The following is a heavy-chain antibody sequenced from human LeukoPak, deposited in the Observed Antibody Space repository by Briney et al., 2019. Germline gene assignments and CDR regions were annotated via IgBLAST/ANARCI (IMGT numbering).Heavy chain of an antibody. CDR1: GGSISSYY. CDR3: AREVVCSSTSCLAFDY. Sequence: PSETLSLTCTVSGGSISSYYWSWIRQPAGKGLEWIGRIYTSGSTNYNPSLKSRVTMSVDTSKNQCSLKLSSVTAADTAVYYCAREVVCSSTSCLAFDYWGQGTLVTVSS. CDR2: IYTSGST. D-gene: IGHD2-2*01. J-gene: IGHJ4*02. V-gene: IGHV4-4*07.